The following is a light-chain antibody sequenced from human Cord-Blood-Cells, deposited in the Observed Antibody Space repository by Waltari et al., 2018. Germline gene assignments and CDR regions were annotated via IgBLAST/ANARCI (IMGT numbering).Light chain of an antibody. CDR3: MQALQTPA. CDR2: LGS. J-gene: IGKJ2*01. Sequence: DIVMTQSPLSLPVTAGEPASISCRSSQSLLHSNGYNYLDWYLQKPGQSPQLLIDLGSNRASGVPDRFSGSGSGTDFTLKISRVEAEDVGVYYCMQALQTPAFGQGTKLEIK. CDR1: QSLLHSNGYNY. V-gene: IGKV2-28*01.